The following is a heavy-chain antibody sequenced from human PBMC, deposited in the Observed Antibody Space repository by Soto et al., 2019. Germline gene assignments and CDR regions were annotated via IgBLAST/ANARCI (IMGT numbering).Heavy chain of an antibody. CDR2: ISSNSVNI. V-gene: IGHV3-9*01. CDR1: GFNFDDYA. J-gene: IGHJ3*02. CDR3: AKDLGRYYDSSGRDAFDI. Sequence: EVQLVESGGDRVQPGRSLRLSCAASGFNFDDYAMQWVRQAPGKGLEWVSGISSNSVNIGYADSVKGRFTIFRDNAKSSLYLQMNSLRAEDTALYYCAKDLGRYYDSSGRDAFDIWVQGTMVTVSS. D-gene: IGHD3-22*01.